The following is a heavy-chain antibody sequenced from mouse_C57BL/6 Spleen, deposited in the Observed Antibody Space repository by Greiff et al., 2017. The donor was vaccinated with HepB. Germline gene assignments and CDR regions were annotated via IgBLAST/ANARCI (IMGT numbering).Heavy chain of an antibody. V-gene: IGHV1-26*01. CDR3: ARRRVYYGIDY. CDR1: GYTFTDYY. J-gene: IGHJ2*01. CDR2: INPNNGGT. Sequence: EVQLQQSGPELVKPGASVKISCKASGYTFTDYYMNWVKQSHGKSLEWIGDINPNNGGTSYNQKFKGKATLTVDKSSSTAYMELRSLTSEDSAVYYCARRRVYYGIDYWGQGTTLTVSS. D-gene: IGHD2-1*01.